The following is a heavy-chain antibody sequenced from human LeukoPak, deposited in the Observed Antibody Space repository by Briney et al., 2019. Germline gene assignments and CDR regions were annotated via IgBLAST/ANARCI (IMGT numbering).Heavy chain of an antibody. V-gene: IGHV1-58*02. CDR1: GFTFTSSA. CDR2: IVVGSGNT. J-gene: IGHJ5*02. D-gene: IGHD2-2*01. CDR3: AAVAPLGPHIAVVPAATNWFDP. Sequence: ASVKVSCKASGFTFTSSAMQWVRQARGQRLEWIGWIVVGSGNTNYAQKFQERVTITRNMSTSTAYMELSSLTFEDTAVYYCAAVAPLGPHIAVVPAATNWFDPWGQGTLVTVSS.